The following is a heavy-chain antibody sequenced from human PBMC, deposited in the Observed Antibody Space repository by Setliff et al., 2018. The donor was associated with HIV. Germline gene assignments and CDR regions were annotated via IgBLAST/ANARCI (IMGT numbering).Heavy chain of an antibody. CDR1: GYNFNSHW. V-gene: IGHV5-51*01. J-gene: IGHJ4*02. CDR3: TRQGDFGQWGDY. D-gene: IGHD4-17*01. Sequence: GESLKISCKGSGYNFNSHWIGWVRQMPGKSLDWLGIIFPGDSDTRYNPSFEGQVTISADKSISTAYLQWSSLKASDTATYYCTRQGDFGQWGDYWGQGAQVTVSS. CDR2: IFPGDSDT.